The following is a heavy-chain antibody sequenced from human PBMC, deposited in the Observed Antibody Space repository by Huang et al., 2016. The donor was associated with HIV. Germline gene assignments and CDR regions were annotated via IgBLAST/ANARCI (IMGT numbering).Heavy chain of an antibody. CDR1: GDSISRENYY. D-gene: IGHD1-1*01. Sequence: QVQLQESGPGLVKPSQTLSLTCTVSGDSISRENYYWSWIRQPAGKGLEWIGHMYTSGTSNYNPSFESRVTVSVDTSNNQFSLKLTSLTAADTAMYYCARGGTYNTRGWYFDYWGQGILVTVSS. CDR2: MYTSGTS. J-gene: IGHJ4*02. V-gene: IGHV4-61*09. CDR3: ARGGTYNTRGWYFDY.